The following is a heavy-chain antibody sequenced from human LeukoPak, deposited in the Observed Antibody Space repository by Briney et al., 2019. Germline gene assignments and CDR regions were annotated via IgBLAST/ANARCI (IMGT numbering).Heavy chain of an antibody. CDR2: IKQDGSEK. CDR3: ARDLDRYGSGSYGYYGMDV. D-gene: IGHD3-10*01. CDR1: GFTVSSNY. Sequence: GSLRLSCAASGFTVSSNYMSWVRQAPGKGLEWVANIKQDGSEKYYVDSVKGRFTISRDNAKNSLHLQMNSLRDEDTALYHCARDLDRYGSGSYGYYGMDVWGQGTTVTVSS. V-gene: IGHV3-7*03. J-gene: IGHJ6*02.